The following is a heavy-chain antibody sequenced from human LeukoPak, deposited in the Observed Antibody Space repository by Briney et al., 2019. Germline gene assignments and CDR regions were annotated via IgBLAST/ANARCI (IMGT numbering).Heavy chain of an antibody. CDR1: GYSFASFW. J-gene: IGHJ4*02. D-gene: IGHD2-21*02. CDR3: ARPATGDQGGY. CDR2: IYPGDSDT. Sequence: GESLQISCKASGYSFASFWIGWVRQMPTKGLEWMGIIYPGDSDTRYSPSFQGQVTISADKSISTAYLQWSSLKASDSAIYYCARPATGDQGGYWGQGTLVTVSS. V-gene: IGHV5-51*01.